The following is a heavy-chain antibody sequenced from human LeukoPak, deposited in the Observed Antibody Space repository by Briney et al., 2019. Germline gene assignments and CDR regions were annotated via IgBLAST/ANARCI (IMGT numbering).Heavy chain of an antibody. Sequence: ASVKVSCKASGYTFTSYAMHWVRQAPGQRLEWMGWINAGNGNTKYSQKFQGRVTITGDTSASTAYMELSSLRSEDTAVYYCARIGGIAAAGLVDYWGQGTLVTVSS. CDR3: ARIGGIAAAGLVDY. CDR2: INAGNGNT. D-gene: IGHD6-13*01. J-gene: IGHJ4*02. CDR1: GYTFTSYA. V-gene: IGHV1-3*01.